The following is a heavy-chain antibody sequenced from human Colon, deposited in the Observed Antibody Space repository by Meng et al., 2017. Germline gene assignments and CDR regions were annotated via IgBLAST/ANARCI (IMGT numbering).Heavy chain of an antibody. V-gene: IGHV1-3*04. J-gene: IGHJ4*02. Sequence: QDHLVQFGVEFKTPGASLKVTCQASGYSFTSYGMHWLRQAPGQRPEWMGWIYTADGNRRYSQRFQDRLTITSDTFARTAYMELSSLRSEDTAVYFCARDERGGPYYFDYWGQGTLVTVSS. CDR2: IYTADGNR. CDR3: ARDERGGPYYFDY. CDR1: GYSFTSYG.